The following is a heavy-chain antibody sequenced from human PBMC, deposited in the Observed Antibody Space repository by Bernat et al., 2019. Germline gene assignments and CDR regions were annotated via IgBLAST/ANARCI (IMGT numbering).Heavy chain of an antibody. V-gene: IGHV3-15*01. D-gene: IGHD3-10*01. Sequence: LVESGGGLVKPGGSLRLSCAASGFTFSNAWMSWVRQAPGKGLEWVGRIKSKTDGGTTDYAAPVKGRFTISRDDSKNTLYLQMNSLKTEDTAVYYCTTETWFGEPTDYWGQGTLVTVSS. CDR3: TTETWFGEPTDY. CDR2: IKSKTDGGTT. J-gene: IGHJ4*02. CDR1: GFTFSNAW.